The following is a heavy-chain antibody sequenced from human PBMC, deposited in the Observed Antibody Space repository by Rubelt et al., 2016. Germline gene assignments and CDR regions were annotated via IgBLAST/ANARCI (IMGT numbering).Heavy chain of an antibody. J-gene: IGHJ5*02. Sequence: QVQLQQWGAGLLKPSETLSLTCAVYGGSFSGYYWSWIRQPPGKGLEWIGEINHSGSTNYNPSLKSRVTISVDTSKNQFSLKLSSLTAADTAVYYCAKSAEGSTWYDAWGPGTLVTVSS. V-gene: IGHV4-34*01. CDR2: INHSGST. CDR1: GGSFSGYY. D-gene: IGHD6-13*01. CDR3: AKSAEGSTWYDA.